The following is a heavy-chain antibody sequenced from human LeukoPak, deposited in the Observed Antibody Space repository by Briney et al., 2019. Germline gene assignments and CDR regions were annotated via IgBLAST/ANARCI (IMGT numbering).Heavy chain of an antibody. CDR1: AGSISSYY. V-gene: IGHV4-59*01. CDR2: IYYSGST. Sequence: PSETLSPTCTVSAGSISSYYWTWIRQPPGKGLEWIGYIYYSGSTNYNPSLKSRVTISVDTSKNQFSLKLSSVTAADTAVYYCARHGSGSYFRWFDPWGQGTLVTVSS. D-gene: IGHD1-26*01. J-gene: IGHJ5*02. CDR3: ARHGSGSYFRWFDP.